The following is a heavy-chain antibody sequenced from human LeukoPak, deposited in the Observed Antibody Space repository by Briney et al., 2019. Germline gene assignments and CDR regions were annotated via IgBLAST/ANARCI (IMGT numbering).Heavy chain of an antibody. CDR1: GGSISSGSYY. CDR3: ARVKWLANRTRLYYFDY. CDR2: IYTSGGT. V-gene: IGHV4-61*02. D-gene: IGHD6-19*01. J-gene: IGHJ4*02. Sequence: SETLSLTCTVSGGSISSGSYYWGWIRQPPGKGLEWIGRIYTSGGTNYNPSLKSRVTISVDTSKNQFSLKLSSVTAADTAVYYCARVKWLANRTRLYYFDYWGQGTLVTVSS.